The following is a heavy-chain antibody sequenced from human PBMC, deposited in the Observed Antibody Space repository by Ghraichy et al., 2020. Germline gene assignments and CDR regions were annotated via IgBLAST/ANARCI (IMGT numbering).Heavy chain of an antibody. V-gene: IGHV3-23*01. D-gene: IGHD6-19*01. CDR1: GFTFRSYA. J-gene: IGHJ4*02. Sequence: GGSLRLSCAASGFTFRSYAMSWVCQAPGKGLEWVSAISGSGGSTYYADSVKGRFTISRDNSKNTLYLQMNSLRAEDTAVYYCAKDPLQWLARGFDYWGQGTLVTVSS. CDR2: ISGSGGST. CDR3: AKDPLQWLARGFDY.